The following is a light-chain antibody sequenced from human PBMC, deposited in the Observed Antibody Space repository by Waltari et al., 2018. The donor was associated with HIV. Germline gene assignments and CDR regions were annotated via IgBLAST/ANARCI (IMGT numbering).Light chain of an antibody. V-gene: IGLV2-14*03. J-gene: IGLJ1*01. CDR1: SSDVGGYNY. CDR2: EVT. CDR3: CSYSRSASYV. Sequence: QSALTQPASVSGSPGQSITISCTGTSSDVGGYNYVSWYQQHPGRAPKVSISEVTTRTSGVSDRFSGSKSGNTASLTISGLLAEDDGDYYCCSYSRSASYVFGTGTKVTGL.